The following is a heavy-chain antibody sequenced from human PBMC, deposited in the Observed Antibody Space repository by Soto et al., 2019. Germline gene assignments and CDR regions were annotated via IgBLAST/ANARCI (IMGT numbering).Heavy chain of an antibody. CDR3: ARRYDSSGYYSNDAFDI. D-gene: IGHD3-22*01. V-gene: IGHV5-51*01. CDR2: IYPGDSDT. Sequence: PGESLKISCQGSGYSFTSYWIGWVRQMPGKGLEWMGIIYPGDSDTRYSPSFQGQVTISADKSISTAYLQWSSLKASDTAMYYCARRYDSSGYYSNDAFDIWGQGTMVTVSS. J-gene: IGHJ3*02. CDR1: GYSFTSYW.